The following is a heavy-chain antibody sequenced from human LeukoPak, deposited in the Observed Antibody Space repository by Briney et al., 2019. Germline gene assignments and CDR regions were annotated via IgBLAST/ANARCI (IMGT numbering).Heavy chain of an antibody. D-gene: IGHD4-23*01. CDR1: GYSFTGYY. CDR3: ARALMTTVVKPSGGDI. J-gene: IGHJ3*02. V-gene: IGHV1-2*02. CDR2: SDPNSGVT. Sequence: ASVKVSCKASGYSFTGYYMHWVRQAPGQGLEWMGWSDPNSGVTNYAQKFQGRVTMTRDTSISTVYMELSRLTSDDTAVYYCARALMTTVVKPSGGDIWGQGTMVTVFS.